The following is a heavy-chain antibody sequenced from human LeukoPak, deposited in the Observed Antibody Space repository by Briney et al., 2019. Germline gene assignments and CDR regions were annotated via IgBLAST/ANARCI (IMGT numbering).Heavy chain of an antibody. J-gene: IGHJ4*02. V-gene: IGHV4-31*03. CDR1: GGSVSSPIFY. CDR2: IYYTGDT. D-gene: IGHD4-23*01. CDR3: GKVGGNSNY. Sequence: SQTLSLTCSVSGGSVSSPIFYWNWIRQHPGKGLEWIGYIYYTGDTFYNPSLKSRVTMSLDTSDNQFSLKMSSVTAADTAMYYCGKVGGNSNYWGQGTLVTVSS.